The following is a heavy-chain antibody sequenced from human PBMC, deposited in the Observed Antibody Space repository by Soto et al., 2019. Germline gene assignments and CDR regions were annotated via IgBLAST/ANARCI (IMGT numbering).Heavy chain of an antibody. D-gene: IGHD6-6*01. CDR3: AKGGSSSARYFDT. CDR2: ISFEGSKK. CDR1: GFTFSGYG. J-gene: IGHJ5*02. Sequence: QVQLVESWGGVVQPGRSLRLSCAASGFTFSGYGMHWVRQAPGKGLEWVAVISFEGSKKYYANSVEGRFTISRDNSKNTLFLQMNSLRAEDTAVYYCAKGGSSSARYFDTWGQGTLVTVSS. V-gene: IGHV3-30*18.